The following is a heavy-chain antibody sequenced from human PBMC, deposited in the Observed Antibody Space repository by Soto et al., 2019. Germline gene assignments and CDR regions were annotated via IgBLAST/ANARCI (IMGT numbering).Heavy chain of an antibody. CDR2: IYPADSDT. CDR1: GYSFTSYW. J-gene: IGHJ4*02. CDR3: AKLGSYSGYHSGLGNFDF. Sequence: GESLKISCKGSGYSFTSYWIGWVRQMPGKGLEWMGIIYPADSDTEYSPSFQGQVTISADRSINTAYLQWNSLKASDTAMYYCAKLGSYSGYHSGLGNFDFCGQRSLVTVSS. V-gene: IGHV5-51*01. D-gene: IGHD5-12*01.